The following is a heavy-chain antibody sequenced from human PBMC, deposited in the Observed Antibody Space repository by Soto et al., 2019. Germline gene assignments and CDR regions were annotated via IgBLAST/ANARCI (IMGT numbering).Heavy chain of an antibody. Sequence: EVQLVESGGGLAQPGGSLRLSCAASGFTFSNYDMHWVRQVTGKGLEWISSIGTAGDTYYAGSVRGRFTFSRENAKHSWSLQMSRRRAGDTAAYYCARGLKCSGSSSHYGMDVWGQGTTVTVSS. CDR1: GFTFSNYD. V-gene: IGHV3-13*01. D-gene: IGHD6-6*01. J-gene: IGHJ6*02. CDR2: IGTAGDT. CDR3: ARGLKCSGSSSHYGMDV.